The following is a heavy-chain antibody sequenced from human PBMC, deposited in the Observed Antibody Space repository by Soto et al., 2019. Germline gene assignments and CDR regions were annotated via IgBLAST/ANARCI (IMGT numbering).Heavy chain of an antibody. J-gene: IGHJ4*02. CDR1: GGSFSGYY. CDR2: GNHSGGI. Sequence: QVQLQQWGAGLLKPSETLSLTCVVYGGSFSGYYWSWIRQPPGKGLEWFGEGNHSGGIYYNPSLKSRVTISVDTSNNQFSLKLSSVTAADTAVYYCAGRNGYYSGIDYWGQGTLVTVSS. CDR3: AGRNGYYSGIDY. V-gene: IGHV4-34*02. D-gene: IGHD3-22*01.